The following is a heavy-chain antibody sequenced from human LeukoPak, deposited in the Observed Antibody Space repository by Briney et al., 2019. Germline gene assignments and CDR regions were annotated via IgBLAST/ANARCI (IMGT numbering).Heavy chain of an antibody. CDR2: ISSSSSDI. CDR3: STSPHYSSGWLVVDP. D-gene: IGHD6-19*01. V-gene: IGHV3-21*01. J-gene: IGHJ5*02. CDR1: GLTFNTYT. Sequence: GGSLRLSCAASGLTFNTYTMTWVRQVPGKGLEWVSSISSSSSDIYYADSVRGRFTISRDNAKNSLYLQMNSLRAEDTAVYYCSTSPHYSSGWLVVDPWGQGTLVTVSS.